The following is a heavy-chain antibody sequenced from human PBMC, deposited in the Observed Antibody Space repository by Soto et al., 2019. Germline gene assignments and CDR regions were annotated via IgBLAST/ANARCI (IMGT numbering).Heavy chain of an antibody. J-gene: IGHJ3*02. Sequence: GGSLRLSCAASGFTFSSYAMHWVRQAPGKGLEYVSAISSNGGSTYYANSVKGRFTISRDNSKNTLYLQMGSLRAEDMAVYYCARHRWYSSSWYDAFDIWGQGTMVTVSS. V-gene: IGHV3-64*01. CDR3: ARHRWYSSSWYDAFDI. D-gene: IGHD6-13*01. CDR2: ISSNGGST. CDR1: GFTFSSYA.